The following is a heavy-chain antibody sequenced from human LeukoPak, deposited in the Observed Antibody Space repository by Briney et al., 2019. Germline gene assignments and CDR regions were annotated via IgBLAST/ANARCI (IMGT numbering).Heavy chain of an antibody. J-gene: IGHJ3*02. CDR2: INTNTAKP. Sequence: ASVKVSCKASGYTFTNYYMNWVRQAPGQGLEWMGWINTNTAKPTYVQGFRGRFEFSLDTSVSTAYLQISSLKTDDTAVYYCARDYYDSSGYYHDAFDIWGQGTMVTVSS. CDR1: GYTFTNYY. CDR3: ARDYYDSSGYYHDAFDI. D-gene: IGHD3-22*01. V-gene: IGHV7-4-1*02.